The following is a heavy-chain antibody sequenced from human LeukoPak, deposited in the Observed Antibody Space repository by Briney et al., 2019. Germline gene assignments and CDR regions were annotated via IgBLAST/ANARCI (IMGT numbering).Heavy chain of an antibody. J-gene: IGHJ3*02. V-gene: IGHV4-59*01. CDR3: ARDRYYYDSSGYYYRSDDAFDI. D-gene: IGHD3-22*01. CDR1: GGSISSYY. Sequence: PSETLSLTCTVSGGSISSYYWSWIRQPPGKGLEWIGYIYYSGSTSYNPSLKSRVTISVDTSKNQFSLKLSSVTAADTAVYYCARDRYYYDSSGYYYRSDDAFDIWGQGTMVTVSS. CDR2: IYYSGST.